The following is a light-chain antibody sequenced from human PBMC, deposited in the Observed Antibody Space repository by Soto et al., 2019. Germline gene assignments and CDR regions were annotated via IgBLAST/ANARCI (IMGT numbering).Light chain of an antibody. CDR1: QSISNW. CDR2: KAS. V-gene: IGKV1-5*03. Sequence: DIQMTQSPSTLSASVGDRVTITCRASQSISNWLAWYQQKPGKAPKLLIYKASSLESGVPSRFSGSGSGTEFTLTISSLQPDDFATYYCQQYNSPSNTFGQGTKLEIK. CDR3: QQYNSPSNT. J-gene: IGKJ2*01.